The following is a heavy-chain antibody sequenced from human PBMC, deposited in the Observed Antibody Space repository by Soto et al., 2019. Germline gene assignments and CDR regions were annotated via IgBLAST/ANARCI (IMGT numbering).Heavy chain of an antibody. V-gene: IGHV3-23*01. CDR3: AKGYDYVSFDL. CDR1: GFDFSSHG. Sequence: EVQLLESGGGLVQPGGSLRLSCASSGFDFSSHGMSWVRQAPGKGLEWVSHIGGSGASMYYADSVKGRFTISRDNSNDTLYLQMNSLRAEHTAVYCCAKGYDYVSFDLWGQGTMLTVS. CDR2: IGGSGASM. J-gene: IGHJ3*01. D-gene: IGHD3-16*01.